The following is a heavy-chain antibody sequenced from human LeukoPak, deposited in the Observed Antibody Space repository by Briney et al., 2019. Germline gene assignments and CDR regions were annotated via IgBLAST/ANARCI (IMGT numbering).Heavy chain of an antibody. Sequence: GGSLRLSCAASGFTFDDYAMHWVRQAPGKGLEWVSGISWNSGSIGYADSMKGRFTISRDNAKNSLYLRMNSLRAEDTALYYCAKGVRITMVRGAFDIWGQGTMVTVSS. CDR2: ISWNSGSI. D-gene: IGHD3-10*01. V-gene: IGHV3-9*01. CDR3: AKGVRITMVRGAFDI. CDR1: GFTFDDYA. J-gene: IGHJ3*02.